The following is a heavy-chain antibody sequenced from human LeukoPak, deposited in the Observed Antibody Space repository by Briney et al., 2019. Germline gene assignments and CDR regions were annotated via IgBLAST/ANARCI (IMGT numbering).Heavy chain of an antibody. Sequence: TWIRQHPGKGLEWVGRIKSKIDGGTTDYAAPVKGRFTISRDDSKNTLYLQMNSLKTEDTAVYYCAGDSDIFDYWGQGTLVTVSS. D-gene: IGHD2-21*02. CDR2: IKSKIDGGTT. J-gene: IGHJ4*02. V-gene: IGHV3-15*01. CDR3: AGDSDIFDY.